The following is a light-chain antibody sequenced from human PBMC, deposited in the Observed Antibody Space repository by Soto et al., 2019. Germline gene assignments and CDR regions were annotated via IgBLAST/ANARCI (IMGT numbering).Light chain of an antibody. CDR3: ATWDDGLNGWV. CDR2: NNN. V-gene: IGLV1-44*01. Sequence: QTVVTQPPSASGTPGQRVTISCSGRSSNIGSNAVNWYQQFPGMAPKVLLYNNNERPSGVPDRFSGSKSGTSASLAISGLQYEDEADYYWATWDDGLNGWVFGGGTKVTVL. CDR1: SSNIGSNA. J-gene: IGLJ3*02.